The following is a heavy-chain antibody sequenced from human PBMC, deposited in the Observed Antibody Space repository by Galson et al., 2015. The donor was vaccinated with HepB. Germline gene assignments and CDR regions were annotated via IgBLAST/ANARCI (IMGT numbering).Heavy chain of an antibody. J-gene: IGHJ4*02. V-gene: IGHV3-23*01. Sequence: SLRLSCAGSGFIFKNFAMTWVRQAPGKGLDWVAGITGSGVNKYYADSVKGRFTIFRDNSENTVFSQMKSLRVEDTAVYFCVREGEYATSLAGFDSWGQGILVTVSS. D-gene: IGHD2-2*01. CDR2: ITGSGVNK. CDR3: VREGEYATSLAGFDS. CDR1: GFIFKNFA.